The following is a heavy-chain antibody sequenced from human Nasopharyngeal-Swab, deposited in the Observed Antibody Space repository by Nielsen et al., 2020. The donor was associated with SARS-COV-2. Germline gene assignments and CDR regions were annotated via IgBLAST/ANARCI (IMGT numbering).Heavy chain of an antibody. Sequence: SETLSLTCTVSGGSIISTTYYWSWIRQPPGKGLEWIGEINHSGGTNYDPSLKSRVTMSIDTSKNHFSLTLSSVTAADTAVYFCARGRDSFDNHDYYVSNGYLDHWGQGTLVTVSS. J-gene: IGHJ4*02. D-gene: IGHD3-22*01. CDR3: ARGRDSFDNHDYYVSNGYLDH. CDR1: GGSIISTTYY. V-gene: IGHV4-39*02. CDR2: INHSGGT.